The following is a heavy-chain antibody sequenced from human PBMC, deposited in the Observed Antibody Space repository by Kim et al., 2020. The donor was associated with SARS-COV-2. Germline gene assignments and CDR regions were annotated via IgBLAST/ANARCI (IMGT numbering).Heavy chain of an antibody. CDR2: IIPIFGTA. Sequence: SVKVSCKASGGTFSSYAISWVRQAPGQGLEWMGGIIPIFGTANYAQKFQGRVTITADESTSTAYMELSSLRSEDTAVYYCARTITIFGVVITSAGGWFDPWGQGTLVTVSS. CDR3: ARTITIFGVVITSAGGWFDP. CDR1: GGTFSSYA. J-gene: IGHJ5*02. D-gene: IGHD3-3*01. V-gene: IGHV1-69*13.